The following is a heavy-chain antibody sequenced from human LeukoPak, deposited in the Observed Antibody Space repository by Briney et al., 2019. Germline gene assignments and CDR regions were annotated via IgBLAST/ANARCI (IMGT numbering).Heavy chain of an antibody. CDR1: VFTFSSFP. V-gene: IGHV3-64*01. CDR3: ARARGYNLKYYFDC. CDR2: ISTSGGNT. J-gene: IGHJ4*02. Sequence: GGSLRLSCAVSVFTFSSFPMHWVRQAPGKGLEYVSGISTSGGNTYYANSVKGRFTISRDNSNNTLYLQMGSLRTEDMAVYYCARARGYNLKYYFDCWGQGTLVTVSS. D-gene: IGHD5-24*01.